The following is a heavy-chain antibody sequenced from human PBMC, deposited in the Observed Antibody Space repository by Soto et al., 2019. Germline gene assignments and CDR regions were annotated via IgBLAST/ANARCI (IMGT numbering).Heavy chain of an antibody. CDR1: GGSISSGGYY. J-gene: IGHJ3*02. D-gene: IGHD3-16*02. CDR3: ARVLIMITFGGVIVPSDPFDI. V-gene: IGHV4-31*03. CDR2: IYYSGST. Sequence: KASETLSLTCTVSGGSISSGGYYWSWIRQHPGKGLEWIGYIYYSGSTYYNPSLKSRVTISVDTSKNQFSLKLSSVTAADTAVYYCARVLIMITFGGVIVPSDPFDIWGQGTMVTVSS.